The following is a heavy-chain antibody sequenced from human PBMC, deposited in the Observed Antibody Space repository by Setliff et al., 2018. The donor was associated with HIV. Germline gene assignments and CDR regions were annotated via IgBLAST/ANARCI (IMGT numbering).Heavy chain of an antibody. Sequence: SVKVSCKASGGTLSNYAISWVRQAPGQGLEWMGGIIPIFNTANYAQKFQGRVTITADESTSTAYMELSSLRSEDTAVYYCARIVRPSYYYYYYMDVWGKGTTVTVSS. V-gene: IGHV1-69*13. CDR3: ARIVRPSYYYYYYMDV. CDR2: IIPIFNTA. CDR1: GGTLSNYA. D-gene: IGHD3-10*02. J-gene: IGHJ6*03.